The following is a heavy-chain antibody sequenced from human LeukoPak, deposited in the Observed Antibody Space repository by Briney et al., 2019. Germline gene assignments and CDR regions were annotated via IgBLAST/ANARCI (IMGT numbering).Heavy chain of an antibody. CDR1: GGSISGWY. CDR3: ARETSLAGFASGLGFNY. J-gene: IGHJ4*02. V-gene: IGHV4-59*01. CDR2: IYGSGYT. D-gene: IGHD6-19*01. Sequence: PSETLSLTCTVSGGSISGWYWSWIRQPPGKGLEWIGNIYGSGYTNYNPSLKSRVAMSIDTSKNHFSLKLTSVTAADTATYYCARETSLAGFASGLGFNYWGQGILVSVSS.